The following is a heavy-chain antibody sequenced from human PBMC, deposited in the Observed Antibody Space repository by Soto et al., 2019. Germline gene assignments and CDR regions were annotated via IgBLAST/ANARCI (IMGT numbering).Heavy chain of an antibody. V-gene: IGHV4-39*01. CDR2: IHYSGST. CDR3: ARHDFRPLWGVRLVDYFDY. Sequence: QLQLQESGPGLVKPSETLSLTCTVSGGSISSSSYYWGWIRQPPGKGLEWIGSIHYSGSTYYNPSLKRRVTLSVDTSKNPFSLKLSPVTAADTAVYYCARHDFRPLWGVRLVDYFDYWGQGTLVTVSS. J-gene: IGHJ4*02. D-gene: IGHD3-16*01. CDR1: GGSISSSSYY.